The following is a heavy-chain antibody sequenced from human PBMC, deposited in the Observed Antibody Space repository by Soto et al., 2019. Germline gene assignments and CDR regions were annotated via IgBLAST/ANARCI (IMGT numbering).Heavy chain of an antibody. J-gene: IGHJ4*02. CDR1: GYTFTSYD. V-gene: IGHV1-8*01. Sequence: ASVEVSCKASGYTFTSYDINWVRQATGQGLEWMGWMNPNSGNTGYAQKFQGRVTMTRNTSISTAYMELSSLRSEDTAVYYCARGSRYCSGGSCYSLFDYWGQGTLVTVSS. CDR2: MNPNSGNT. CDR3: ARGSRYCSGGSCYSLFDY. D-gene: IGHD2-15*01.